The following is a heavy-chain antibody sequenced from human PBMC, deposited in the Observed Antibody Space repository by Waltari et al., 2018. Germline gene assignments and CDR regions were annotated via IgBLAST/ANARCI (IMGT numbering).Heavy chain of an antibody. Sequence: EVQLVESGGGLVQPGGSLRLSCAASGFSFSAYWMHWVSQSPGKGLEWFSRIDENGISITYVDSVQGRFTTSRDNAKNTLYLQMNSLRAEDSAVYYCTRDLYRGSDHWGRGTLVSVSS. CDR2: IDENGISI. J-gene: IGHJ4*02. V-gene: IGHV3-74*01. CDR3: TRDLYRGSDH. CDR1: GFSFSAYW. D-gene: IGHD3-10*01.